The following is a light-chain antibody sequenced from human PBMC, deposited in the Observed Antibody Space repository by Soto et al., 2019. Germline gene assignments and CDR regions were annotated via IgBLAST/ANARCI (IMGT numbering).Light chain of an antibody. CDR2: GAS. J-gene: IGKJ3*01. Sequence: EIGLTQSPGTLSLSPGERATLSCRASQSVSSSYLAWYQQKPGQAPRLLIYGASSRATGLPDRFSGSGSGTDFTLTISRLEPEEVAVYYWQQYGSSPKTFGPGTKVEIK. CDR3: QQYGSSPKT. CDR1: QSVSSSY. V-gene: IGKV3-20*01.